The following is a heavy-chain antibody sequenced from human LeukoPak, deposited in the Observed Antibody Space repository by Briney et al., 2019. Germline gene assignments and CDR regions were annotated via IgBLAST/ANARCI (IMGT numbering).Heavy chain of an antibody. Sequence: ASVRVSCKTSGYTFTGYYLHWVRQAPGQRPEWMGRIDPDRGGTHYGQKFQGRVTVTRDTSITTVYMELSGLTSDDMAVYYCARVPGPDTTSRFDFWGQGTLVTVSS. V-gene: IGHV1-2*02. CDR1: GYTFTGYY. CDR2: IDPDRGGT. D-gene: IGHD2-2*01. J-gene: IGHJ4*02. CDR3: ARVPGPDTTSRFDF.